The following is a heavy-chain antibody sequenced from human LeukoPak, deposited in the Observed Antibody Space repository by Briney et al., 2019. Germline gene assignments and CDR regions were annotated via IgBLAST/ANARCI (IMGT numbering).Heavy chain of an antibody. CDR1: GGSFSGYY. J-gene: IGHJ4*02. V-gene: IGHV4-34*01. Sequence: KTSETLSLTCAVYGGSFSGYYWSWIRQPPGKGLEWIGEINHSGSTNYNPSLKSRVTISVDTSKNQFSLKLSSVTAADTAVYYCARRADTAMANYFDYWGQGTLVTVSS. CDR3: ARRADTAMANYFDY. CDR2: INHSGST. D-gene: IGHD5-18*01.